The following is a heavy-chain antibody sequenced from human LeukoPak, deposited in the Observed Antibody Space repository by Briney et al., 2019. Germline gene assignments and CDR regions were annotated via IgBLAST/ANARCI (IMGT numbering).Heavy chain of an antibody. D-gene: IGHD1-26*01. CDR1: SDSMTYIF. J-gene: IGHJ4*02. CDR3: ASRTRASHNFDY. V-gene: IGHV4-4*07. CDR2: IYSSGST. Sequence: SETLSLTCNFSSDSMTYIFWSWIRQPAGKGLEWIGRIYSSGSTYYNPSLKSRVTISVDTSKNQFSLKLSSVTATDTAVYYCASRTRASHNFDYWGQGTLVTVSS.